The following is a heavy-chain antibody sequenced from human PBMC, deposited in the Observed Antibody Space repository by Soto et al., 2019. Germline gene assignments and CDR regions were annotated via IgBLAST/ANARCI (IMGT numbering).Heavy chain of an antibody. V-gene: IGHV3-23*01. D-gene: IGHD3-10*01. CDR2: ISGSGANI. Sequence: GGSLRLSCAASGFTFSGYAMTWVRQAPGKGLEWVSGISGSGANIYYADSVKGRFTISRDNSKNTLYLQMNSLRAEDTAVYPCARRTSYGSGSYMYYYYGLDVWGQGTTVTVSS. J-gene: IGHJ6*02. CDR1: GFTFSGYA. CDR3: ARRTSYGSGSYMYYYYGLDV.